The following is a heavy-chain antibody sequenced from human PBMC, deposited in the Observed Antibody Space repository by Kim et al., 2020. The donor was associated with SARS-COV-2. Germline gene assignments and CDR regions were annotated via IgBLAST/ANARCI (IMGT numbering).Heavy chain of an antibody. CDR3: ARDRPMVRGVIILRNVENYYYGMDV. Sequence: ASVKVSCKASVYTFTSYYMHWVRQAPGQGLEWMGIINPSGGSTSYAQKFQGRVTMTRDTSTSTVYMELSSLRSEDTAVYYCARDRPMVRGVIILRNVENYYYGMDVWGQGTTVTVSS. V-gene: IGHV1-46*01. D-gene: IGHD3-10*01. CDR2: INPSGGST. CDR1: VYTFTSYY. J-gene: IGHJ6*02.